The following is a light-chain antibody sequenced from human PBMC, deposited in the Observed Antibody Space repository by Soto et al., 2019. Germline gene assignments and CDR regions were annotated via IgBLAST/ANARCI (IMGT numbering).Light chain of an antibody. Sequence: IQMTQSPSSLSASVGDRVTITCRASQSISTYLNFYQQKPRKAPKLLIYAASTLQSGVPSRFSGSGSGTDFTLTISSLQPEDFATYFCQQSYSDPITFGQGTRLEIK. J-gene: IGKJ5*01. CDR3: QQSYSDPIT. CDR1: QSISTY. V-gene: IGKV1-39*01. CDR2: AAS.